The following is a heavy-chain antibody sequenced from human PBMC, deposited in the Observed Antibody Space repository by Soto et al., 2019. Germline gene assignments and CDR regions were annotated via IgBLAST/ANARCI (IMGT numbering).Heavy chain of an antibody. CDR2: ISYDGSNK. J-gene: IGHJ4*02. V-gene: IGHV3-30-3*01. CDR1: GFTFSSYA. Sequence: QVQLVESGGGVVQPGRSLRLSCAASGFTFSSYAMHWVRQAPGKGLEWVAVISYDGSNKYYADSVKGRFTISRDNSKNTLYLQMNSLRAEDTAVYYCARDSPLANFDYWGQGTLVTVSS. CDR3: ARDSPLANFDY.